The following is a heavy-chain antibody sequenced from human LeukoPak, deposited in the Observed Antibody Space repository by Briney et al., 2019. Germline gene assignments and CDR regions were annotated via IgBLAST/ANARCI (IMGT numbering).Heavy chain of an antibody. Sequence: SETLSLTCTVSGGSISSGSYYWSWIRQPAGKGLEWIGRIYTSGSTNYNPSLKSRFTISVDTSKNQFSLKLSSVTAADTAVYYCARAGLTVTKDWGQGTLVTVSS. CDR2: IYTSGST. D-gene: IGHD4-11*01. J-gene: IGHJ4*02. V-gene: IGHV4-61*02. CDR3: ARAGLTVTKD. CDR1: GGSISSGSYY.